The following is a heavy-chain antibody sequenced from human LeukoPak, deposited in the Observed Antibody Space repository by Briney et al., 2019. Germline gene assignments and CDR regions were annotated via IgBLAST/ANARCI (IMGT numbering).Heavy chain of an antibody. CDR3: ARGRLGVYFDY. D-gene: IGHD3-10*01. CDR2: IYRSGST. CDR1: GGSISSGGYS. V-gene: IGHV4-30-2*01. Sequence: PSQTLSLTCAVSGGSISSGGYSWSWIRQPPGKGLEWIGYIYRSGSTYYNPSLKSRVTISVDRSKNQFSLKLSSVTAADTAVYYCARGRLGVYFDYWGQGTLVTVSS. J-gene: IGHJ4*02.